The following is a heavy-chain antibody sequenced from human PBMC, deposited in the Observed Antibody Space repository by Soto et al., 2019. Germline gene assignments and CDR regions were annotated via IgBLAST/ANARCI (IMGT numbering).Heavy chain of an antibody. J-gene: IGHJ6*02. V-gene: IGHV1-18*04. CDR2: ISAYNGNT. D-gene: IGHD6-6*01. CDR3: ATPLGYSSSSGYYYGMDG. CDR1: GYTFTSYG. Sequence: GASVQVSCKASGYTFTSYGISWVRQAPGQGLEWMGWISAYNGNTNYAQKLQGRVTMTTDTSTSTAYMELSSLRSDDTAVYYCATPLGYSSSSGYYYGMDGWGQGTTVTVYS.